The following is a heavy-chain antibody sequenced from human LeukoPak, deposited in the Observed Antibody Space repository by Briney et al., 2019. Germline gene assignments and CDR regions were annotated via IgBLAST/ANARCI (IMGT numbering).Heavy chain of an antibody. CDR1: GFTFSSYS. V-gene: IGHV3-48*01. Sequence: GGSLRLSCAASGFTFSSYSMNWVRQAPGKGLEWVSYISSSSSTIYYADSVKGRFTISRDNAKNSLYLQLNSLRAEDTAVYYCAELGITMIGGVWGKGTTVTISS. D-gene: IGHD3-10*02. CDR3: AELGITMIGGV. J-gene: IGHJ6*04. CDR2: ISSSSSTI.